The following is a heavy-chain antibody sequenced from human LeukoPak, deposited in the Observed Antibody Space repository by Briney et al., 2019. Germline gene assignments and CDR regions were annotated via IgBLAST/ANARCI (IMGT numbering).Heavy chain of an antibody. CDR2: IKQDRSEK. Sequence: GGSLRLSCAASGFTFSNYWMSWVRQAPGKGLEWVANIKQDRSEKYYVDSVKGRFTISRDNAKNSLYLQMNSLRAEDTAIYYCARDNYSGSRYFDHWGQGTLVTVSS. D-gene: IGHD1-26*01. CDR1: GFTFSNYW. V-gene: IGHV3-7*01. J-gene: IGHJ4*02. CDR3: ARDNYSGSRYFDH.